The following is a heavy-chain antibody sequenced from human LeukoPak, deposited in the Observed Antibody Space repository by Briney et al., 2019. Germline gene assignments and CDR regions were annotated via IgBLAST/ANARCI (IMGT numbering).Heavy chain of an antibody. CDR3: ARGAYRITISWAFFDY. J-gene: IGHJ4*02. D-gene: IGHD3-3*01. Sequence: PSETLSLTCAVYGGSFSGYYWSWIRQPPGKGLEWIGEINHSGSTNYNPSLKSRVTISVDTSKNQFSLKLSSVTAADTAVYYCARGAYRITISWAFFDYWGQGTLGTVSS. CDR2: INHSGST. V-gene: IGHV4-34*01. CDR1: GGSFSGYY.